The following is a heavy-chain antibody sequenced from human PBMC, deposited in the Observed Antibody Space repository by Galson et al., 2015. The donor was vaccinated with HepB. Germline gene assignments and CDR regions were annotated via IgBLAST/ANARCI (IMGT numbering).Heavy chain of an antibody. V-gene: IGHV3-48*02. CDR3: ARATPPLSDGDSSSFDY. J-gene: IGHJ4*02. Sequence: SLRLSCAASGFTFTTYNMNWVRQAPGKGLEWISFINSSSSATYYADSVKGRFTISRDNAKNSLFLHMNSLRDEDTAMYYCARATPPLSDGDSSSFDYWGQGTLVTVSS. CDR1: GFTFTTYN. CDR2: INSSSSAT. D-gene: IGHD3-22*01.